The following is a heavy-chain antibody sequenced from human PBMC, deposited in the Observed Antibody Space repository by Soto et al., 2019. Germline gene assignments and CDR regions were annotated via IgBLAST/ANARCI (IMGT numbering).Heavy chain of an antibody. J-gene: IGHJ3*01. CDR2: ISTYNDNT. CDR3: ARDRIVAVPAGHDVFAF. V-gene: IGHV1-18*01. Sequence: QVQLVQSGADVQKPGSSVKVSCKTSGYTFTSFGISWVRPAPGQGLEWMAWISTYNDNTRFAKRLKGRVTLSTDTSTSTVYMERRSLRADDTSVYYCARDRIVAVPAGHDVFAFWGQWTMVTVSS. D-gene: IGHD2-2*01. CDR1: GYTFTSFG.